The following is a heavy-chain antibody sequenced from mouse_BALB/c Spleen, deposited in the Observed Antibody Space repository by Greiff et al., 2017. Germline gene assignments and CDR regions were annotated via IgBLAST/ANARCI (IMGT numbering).Heavy chain of an antibody. CDR3: AREANWAWFAY. J-gene: IGHJ3*01. V-gene: IGHV1-69*02. D-gene: IGHD4-1*01. Sequence: QVQLKQSGAELVKPGAPVKLSCKASGYTFTSYWMNWVKQRPGRGLEWIGRIDPSDSETHYNQKFKDKATLTVDKSSSTAYIQLSSLTSEDSAVYYCAREANWAWFAYWGQGTLVTVSA. CDR2: IDPSDSET. CDR1: GYTFTSYW.